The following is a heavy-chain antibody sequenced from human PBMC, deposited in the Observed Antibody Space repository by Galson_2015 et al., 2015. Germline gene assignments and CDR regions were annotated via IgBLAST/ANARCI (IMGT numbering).Heavy chain of an antibody. J-gene: IGHJ4*02. Sequence: ETLSLTCTVSGGSISSSSYYWGWIRQPPGKGLEWFGSIYYSGSTSYNPSLKSRVTISVDTPKNQFSLKLSSVTAADTSVYYCARVRYYYDSSGYLRWGQGTLVTVSS. D-gene: IGHD3-22*01. CDR1: GGSISSSSYY. V-gene: IGHV4-39*07. CDR2: IYYSGST. CDR3: ARVRYYYDSSGYLR.